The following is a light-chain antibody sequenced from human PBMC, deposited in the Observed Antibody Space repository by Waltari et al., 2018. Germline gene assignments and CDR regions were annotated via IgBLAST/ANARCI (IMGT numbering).Light chain of an antibody. CDR1: QSLVHSEGKTS. CDR2: KVV. J-gene: IGKJ1*01. Sequence: EVVMTQSPLSLPVTLGQPATISCRSSQSLVHSEGKTSLNWFQQRQGQSPRRLIYKVVIRDTGVPDRLSGSGSGTDFTLTISRVEAEDVGTYYCMQATQWPLTFCQGTKVESK. V-gene: IGKV2-30*02. CDR3: MQATQWPLT.